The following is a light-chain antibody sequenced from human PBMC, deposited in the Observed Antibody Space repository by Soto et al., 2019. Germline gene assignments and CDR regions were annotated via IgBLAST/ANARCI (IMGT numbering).Light chain of an antibody. CDR1: QSVSNNS. CDR3: QQYGSSPPYT. CDR2: GSS. Sequence: EVILTQSPGTLSLSPGDRATLSCRASQSVSNNSLAWYQQKPGQAPRLLIFGSSDRATGIPDRFSGSGSGTDFTLTMSRLEPEDFAVYYCQQYGSSPPYTCGQGTKQEI. V-gene: IGKV3-20*01. J-gene: IGKJ2*01.